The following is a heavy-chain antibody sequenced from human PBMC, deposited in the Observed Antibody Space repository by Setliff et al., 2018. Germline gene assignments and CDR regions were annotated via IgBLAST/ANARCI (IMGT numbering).Heavy chain of an antibody. Sequence: ASVKVSCKASGYTFTSHAIHWVRQAPGQRLEWMGWINTGTGNTQYSQNLQGRVTFTRDTSASTAYMELSSLRSEDTAVYFCARRREENYYYYMDVWGKGTAVTVSS. J-gene: IGHJ6*03. V-gene: IGHV1-3*04. CDR2: INTGTGNT. CDR3: ARRREENYYYYMDV. CDR1: GYTFTSHA. D-gene: IGHD1-26*01.